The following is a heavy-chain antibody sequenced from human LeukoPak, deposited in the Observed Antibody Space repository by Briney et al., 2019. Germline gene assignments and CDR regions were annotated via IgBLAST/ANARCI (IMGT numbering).Heavy chain of an antibody. D-gene: IGHD2/OR15-2a*01. Sequence: PSETLSLTCTVSGGSIGTFYWSWIRQPPGKGLEWIGYVYYSGTTNYNPSLKSRLSMSVDTSKNQFSLNLSSVTAADTGVYFCARVEYGTATNWFDPWGQGILVTVSS. CDR2: VYYSGTT. CDR3: ARVEYGTATNWFDP. V-gene: IGHV4-59*01. J-gene: IGHJ5*02. CDR1: GGSIGTFY.